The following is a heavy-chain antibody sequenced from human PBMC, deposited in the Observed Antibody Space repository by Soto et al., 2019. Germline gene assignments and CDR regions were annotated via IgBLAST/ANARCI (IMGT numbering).Heavy chain of an antibody. J-gene: IGHJ4*02. D-gene: IGHD2-2*01. Sequence: ASVKVSCKASGYTFTSYGISWVRQAPGQGLEWMGWISAYNGSTNYAQKLQGRVTMTTDTSTSTAYMELRSLRSDDTAVYYCARDPPVVVPAAGPIYFDYWGQGTLVTVSS. CDR3: ARDPPVVVPAAGPIYFDY. CDR1: GYTFTSYG. CDR2: ISAYNGST. V-gene: IGHV1-18*04.